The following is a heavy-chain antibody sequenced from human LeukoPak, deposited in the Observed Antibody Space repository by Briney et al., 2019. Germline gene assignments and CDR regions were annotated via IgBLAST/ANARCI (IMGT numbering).Heavy chain of an antibody. CDR2: ISGSGGST. CDR1: GFTFSNYA. Sequence: GRSLRLSCAASGFTFSNYAMSWIRQAPGKGLEWVSSISGSGGSTYYADSVKGRITISRDNSKNTLYLQINSLRVEDTAVYYCAKIMRRQQLARLGVLDYWGQGTLVTVSS. CDR3: AKIMRRQQLARLGVLDY. V-gene: IGHV3-23*01. D-gene: IGHD6-13*01. J-gene: IGHJ4*02.